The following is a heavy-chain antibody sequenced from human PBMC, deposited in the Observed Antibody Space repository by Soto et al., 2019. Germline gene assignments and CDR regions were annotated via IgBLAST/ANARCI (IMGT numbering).Heavy chain of an antibody. D-gene: IGHD3-10*01. V-gene: IGHV4-61*01. CDR2: VQNGGTN. CDR3: AVLLAGGGGDGN. CDR1: GASVNNRNYH. J-gene: IGHJ4*02. Sequence: QVQLQESGPGLVKPSETLSLTCTVSGASVNNRNYHWSWIRQPPGRGLEWIGQVQNGGTNEFDSSSLKSRLTFSIDASKNQFSLKLSSVTAADTAIYYCAVLLAGGGGDGNWGQGTLVTVSS.